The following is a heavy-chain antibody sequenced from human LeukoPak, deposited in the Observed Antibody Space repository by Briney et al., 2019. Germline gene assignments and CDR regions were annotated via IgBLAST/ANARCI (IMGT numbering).Heavy chain of an antibody. J-gene: IGHJ4*02. D-gene: IGHD6-13*01. CDR3: ARDILAGPLDY. CDR2: ISSSSSYI. V-gene: IGHV3-21*01. CDR1: GFTFSNAW. Sequence: GGSLRLSCAASGFTFSNAWMNWVRQAPGKGLEWVSSISSSSSYIYYADSVKGRFTISRDNAKNSLYLQMNSLRAEDTAVYYCARDILAGPLDYWGQGTLVTVSS.